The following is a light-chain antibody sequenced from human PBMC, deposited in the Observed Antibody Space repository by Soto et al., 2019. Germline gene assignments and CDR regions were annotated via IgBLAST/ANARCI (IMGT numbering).Light chain of an antibody. Sequence: DIQMTQSPSTLSASVGERVTITCRASQTISSWLAWYQQKPGKAPKLLIYAASTLESGVSSRFSGRGSGTEFTLTISSLQPDDFATYYCQHYNSYSEAFGQGTKVDIK. CDR3: QHYNSYSEA. J-gene: IGKJ1*01. CDR2: AAS. V-gene: IGKV1-5*01. CDR1: QTISSW.